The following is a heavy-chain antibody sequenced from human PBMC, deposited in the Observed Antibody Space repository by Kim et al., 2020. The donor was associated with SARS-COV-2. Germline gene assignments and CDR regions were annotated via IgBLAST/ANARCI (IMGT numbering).Heavy chain of an antibody. V-gene: IGHV5-51*01. J-gene: IGHJ6*02. CDR1: GYSFTSYW. CDR3: ARQYDSSGYSYYYYGMDV. CDR2: IYPGDSDT. Sequence: GESLKISCKGSGYSFTSYWIGWVRQMPGKGLEWMGIIYPGDSDTRYSPSFQGQVTISADKSISTAYLQWSSLKASDTAMYYCARQYDSSGYSYYYYGMDVWGQGTTVTVSS. D-gene: IGHD3-22*01.